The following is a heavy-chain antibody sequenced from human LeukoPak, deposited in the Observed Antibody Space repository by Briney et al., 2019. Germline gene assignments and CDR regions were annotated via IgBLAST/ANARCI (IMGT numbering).Heavy chain of an antibody. D-gene: IGHD3-22*01. CDR2: IKQDGSEK. CDR1: GFTFSNAW. J-gene: IGHJ3*02. V-gene: IGHV3-7*01. CDR3: ARDARLGYYYDSSGLGDAFDI. Sequence: GGSLRLSCAASGFTFSNAWMSWVRQAPGKGLEWVANIKQDGSEKYYVDSVKGRFTISRDNAKNSLYLQMNSLGAEDTAVYYCARDARLGYYYDSSGLGDAFDIWGQGTMVTVSS.